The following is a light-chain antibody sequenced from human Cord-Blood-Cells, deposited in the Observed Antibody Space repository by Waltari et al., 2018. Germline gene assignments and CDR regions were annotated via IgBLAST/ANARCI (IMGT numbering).Light chain of an antibody. Sequence: QSALTQPRSVSGSPGQSVTISCTGPSSDAGGYNYVPWYQQHPGKAPKLMIYDVSKRPSGVPDRFSGSKSGNTASLTISGLQAEDEADYYCCSYAGSYTLVFGGGTKLTVL. CDR1: SSDAGGYNY. CDR2: DVS. V-gene: IGLV2-11*01. J-gene: IGLJ3*02. CDR3: CSYAGSYTLV.